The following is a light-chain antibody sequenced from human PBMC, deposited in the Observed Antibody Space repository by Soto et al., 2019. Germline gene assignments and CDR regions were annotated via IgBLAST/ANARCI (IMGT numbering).Light chain of an antibody. Sequence: SPASLAVSPAERATLTCRASQSVSSSYLAWYQQKPGQAPRLLIYDASSRATGIPDRFSGSGSGTDFTLTISRLEPEDFAVYYCQQYGSSPATFGQGTKVDIK. CDR2: DAS. V-gene: IGKV3-20*01. CDR3: QQYGSSPAT. CDR1: QSVSSSY. J-gene: IGKJ1*01.